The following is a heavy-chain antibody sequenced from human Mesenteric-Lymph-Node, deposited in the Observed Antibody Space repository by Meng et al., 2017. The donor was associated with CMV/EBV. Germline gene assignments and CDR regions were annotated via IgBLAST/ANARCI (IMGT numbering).Heavy chain of an antibody. D-gene: IGHD2-15*01. V-gene: IGHV3-13*03. CDR2: IGSAGAT. CDR1: GFTFSRND. Sequence: GESLKISCAACGFTFSRNDIFWVRQPTGQGLEWVSAIGSAGATYYPGSVKGQFTISRDNSKNTLYLQMNGLRAEDTAVYYCAKDFTGQLILLYYGLDVWGQGTTVTVSS. CDR3: AKDFTGQLILLYYGLDV. J-gene: IGHJ6*02.